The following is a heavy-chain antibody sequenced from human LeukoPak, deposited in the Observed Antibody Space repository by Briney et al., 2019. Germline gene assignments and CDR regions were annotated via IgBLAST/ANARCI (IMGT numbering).Heavy chain of an antibody. CDR1: GFTFSFYG. CDR2: IRYDGSDK. J-gene: IGHJ4*02. V-gene: IGHV3-30*02. D-gene: IGHD1-26*01. CDR3: AKDSWEVGATAEIDY. Sequence: GGSLRLSCAASGFTFSFYGMHWVRQAPGKGLEWVAFIRYDGSDKYYADSVKGRFTISRDNSKNTLYLEMNSLGAEDTAVYYCAKDSWEVGATAEIDYWGQGTLVTVSS.